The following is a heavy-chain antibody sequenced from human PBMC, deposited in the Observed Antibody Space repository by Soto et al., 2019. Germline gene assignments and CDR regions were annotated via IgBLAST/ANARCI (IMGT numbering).Heavy chain of an antibody. D-gene: IGHD3-10*01. J-gene: IGHJ4*02. CDR1: GYTFIDYD. Sequence: QVQLEQSGAEVKKPGASVKVSCKPSGYTFIDYDVNWVRQATGQGLEWMGWMNSKSGNTGYAQKFQGRVTMTRDTSISTAYMELSSLRSEDTAVYYCARGRGAESYRAYYDYVGQGTLVTVSS. CDR3: ARGRGAESYRAYYDY. V-gene: IGHV1-8*02. CDR2: MNSKSGNT.